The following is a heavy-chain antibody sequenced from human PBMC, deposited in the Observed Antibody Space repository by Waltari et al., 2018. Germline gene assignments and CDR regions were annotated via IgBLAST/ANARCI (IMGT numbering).Heavy chain of an antibody. J-gene: IGHJ3*02. Sequence: EVQLVETGGGLIQPGGSLRLSCAASGFTVSSNSMSWVRQAPGKGLEWVSVIYSGGSTYYADSVKGRFTISRDNSKNTLYLQMNSLRAEDTAVYYCARDRGNTAMVTGFDIWGQGTMVTVSS. D-gene: IGHD5-18*01. CDR3: ARDRGNTAMVTGFDI. V-gene: IGHV3-53*02. CDR1: GFTVSSNS. CDR2: IYSGGST.